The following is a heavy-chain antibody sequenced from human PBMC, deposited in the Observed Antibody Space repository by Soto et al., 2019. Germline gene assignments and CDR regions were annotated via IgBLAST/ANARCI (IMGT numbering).Heavy chain of an antibody. CDR1: GGSFSGYY. CDR2: INHSGST. CDR3: ARGPYSSGWYARFDY. J-gene: IGHJ4*02. V-gene: IGHV4-34*01. D-gene: IGHD6-19*01. Sequence: SETLSLTCAVYGGSFSGYYWSWIRQPPGKGLEWIGEINHSGSTNYNPSLKSRVTISVDTSKNQFSLKLSSVTAADTAVYYCARGPYSSGWYARFDYWCQGTLVTVSS.